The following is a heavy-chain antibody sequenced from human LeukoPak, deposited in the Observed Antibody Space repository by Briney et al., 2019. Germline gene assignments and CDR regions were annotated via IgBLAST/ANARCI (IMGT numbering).Heavy chain of an antibody. V-gene: IGHV1-18*01. Sequence: ASVKVSCKASGYTFTSYGISWVRQAPGQGLEWMGWISAYNGNTNYAQKLQGRVTMTRNTSISTAYMELSSLRSEDTAVYYCARGTDGYNYPFDYWGQGTLVTVSS. CDR2: ISAYNGNT. J-gene: IGHJ4*02. CDR3: ARGTDGYNYPFDY. D-gene: IGHD5-24*01. CDR1: GYTFTSYG.